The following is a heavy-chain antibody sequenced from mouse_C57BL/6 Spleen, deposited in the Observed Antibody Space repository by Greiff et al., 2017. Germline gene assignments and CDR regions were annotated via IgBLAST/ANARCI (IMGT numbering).Heavy chain of an antibody. J-gene: IGHJ2*01. D-gene: IGHD3-1*01. CDR2: INPGSGGT. Sequence: VQLKQSGAELVRPGTSVQVSCTASGYAYTNYLIEWVKQRPGQGLEWIGVINPGSGGTNYNEKFKGKATLTADKSTSTAVMQLSSLTSEDAAVYFCASGALYSFDYWGQGTTLTVSS. CDR3: ASGALYSFDY. CDR1: GYAYTNYL. V-gene: IGHV1-54*01.